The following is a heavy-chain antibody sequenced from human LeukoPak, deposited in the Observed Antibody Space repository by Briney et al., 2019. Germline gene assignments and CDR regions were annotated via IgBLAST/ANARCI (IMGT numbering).Heavy chain of an antibody. Sequence: PGGSLRLSCAASGFTFDDYAMHWVRQAPGKGLEWVSGISWNSGSIGYADSVKGRFTISRDNAKNSLYLQMNSLRAEDTALYYCAKDTAPSPYYFDYWGQGTLVTFSS. CDR3: AKDTAPSPYYFDY. CDR1: GFTFDDYA. D-gene: IGHD6-6*01. CDR2: ISWNSGSI. J-gene: IGHJ4*02. V-gene: IGHV3-9*01.